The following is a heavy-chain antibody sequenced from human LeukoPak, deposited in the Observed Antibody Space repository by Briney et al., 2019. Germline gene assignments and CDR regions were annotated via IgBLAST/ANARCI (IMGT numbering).Heavy chain of an antibody. V-gene: IGHV3-53*01. D-gene: IGHD3-22*01. CDR3: ARDHYYDSSGYYSDY. CDR2: IYSGGST. Sequence: PGGSLRLSCAASGLTVSSNYMSWVRQAPGKGLEWVSVIYSGGSTYYADSVRGRFTISRDNSKNTLYLQMNSLRAEDTAVYYCARDHYYDSSGYYSDYWGQGTLVTVSS. CDR1: GLTVSSNY. J-gene: IGHJ4*02.